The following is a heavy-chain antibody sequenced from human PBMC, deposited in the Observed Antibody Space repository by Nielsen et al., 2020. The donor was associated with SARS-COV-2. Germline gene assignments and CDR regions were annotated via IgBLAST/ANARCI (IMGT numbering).Heavy chain of an antibody. CDR1: GFTFSDFG. CDR2: VWNGGTRT. J-gene: IGHJ4*02. Sequence: GESLKISCAASGFTFSDFGMHWVRQAPGKGPEWVATVWNGGTRTLYLDSVEGRFTISRDDSKDTLYLQMNSLRAEDTAVYYCARDLSVGDPGDYWGQGTLVTISS. D-gene: IGHD4-17*01. CDR3: ARDLSVGDPGDY. V-gene: IGHV3-33*01.